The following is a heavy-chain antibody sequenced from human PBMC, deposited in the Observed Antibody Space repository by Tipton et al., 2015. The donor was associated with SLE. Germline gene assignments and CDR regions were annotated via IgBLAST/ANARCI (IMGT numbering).Heavy chain of an antibody. CDR1: GGSINSHY. CDR2: IFYSGIT. Sequence: TLSLTCTVSGGSINSHYWSWIRQPPGKGLEWIGHIFYSGITTYNPSLKSRVTISVDTSKNQFSLKLSSVTAADTAVYYCARYQYYYDSSGYLDYWGQGLLVTVST. D-gene: IGHD3-22*01. V-gene: IGHV4-59*11. J-gene: IGHJ4*02. CDR3: ARYQYYYDSSGYLDY.